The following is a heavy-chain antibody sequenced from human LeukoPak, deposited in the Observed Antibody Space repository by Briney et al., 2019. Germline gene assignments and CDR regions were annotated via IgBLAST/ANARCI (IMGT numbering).Heavy chain of an antibody. J-gene: IGHJ4*02. CDR1: GYTFTGYY. CDR2: INPNSGGT. Sequence: GASVKVSCKASGYTFTGYYMHWVRQAPGQGLEWMGRINPNSGGTNYAQKLQGRVTMTTDTSTSTAYMELRSLRSDDTAVYYCARVTEYYDILTGYYYWGQGTLVTVSS. V-gene: IGHV1-2*06. D-gene: IGHD3-9*01. CDR3: ARVTEYYDILTGYYY.